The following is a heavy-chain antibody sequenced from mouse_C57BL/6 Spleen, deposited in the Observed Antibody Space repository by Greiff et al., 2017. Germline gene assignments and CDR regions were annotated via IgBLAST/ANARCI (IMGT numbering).Heavy chain of an antibody. CDR3: ARGGGGRGYFDV. CDR2: ISDGGSYT. J-gene: IGHJ1*03. Sequence: EVKLVESGGGLVKPGGSLKLSCAASGFTFSSYAMSWVRQTPEKRLEWVATISDGGSYTYYPDNVKGRFTISRDNAKNNLYLQMSHLKSEDTAMDYCARGGGGRGYFDVWGTGTTVTVSS. V-gene: IGHV5-4*03. CDR1: GFTFSSYA.